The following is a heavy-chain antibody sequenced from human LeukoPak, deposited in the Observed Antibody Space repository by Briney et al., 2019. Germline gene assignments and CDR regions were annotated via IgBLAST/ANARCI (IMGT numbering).Heavy chain of an antibody. Sequence: VKFSCKASGGIFSSYAISWVRQAPGQGLEWMGGIIPIFGTANYAQKFQGRVTITADESTSTAYMELSSLRSEDTAVYYCATCARNFYCYRFDYWGQGTLVTVSS. V-gene: IGHV1-69*13. CDR1: GGIFSSYA. CDR3: ATCARNFYCYRFDY. CDR2: IIPIFGTA. D-gene: IGHD2-2*02. J-gene: IGHJ4*02.